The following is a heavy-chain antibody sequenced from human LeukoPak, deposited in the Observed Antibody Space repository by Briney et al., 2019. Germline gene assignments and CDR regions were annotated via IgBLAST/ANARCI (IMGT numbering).Heavy chain of an antibody. CDR3: AKASRQAAVASPLDY. V-gene: IGHV3-23*01. CDR1: GFTFSNYY. J-gene: IGHJ4*02. CDR2: IDGVGVRT. Sequence: PGGSLRVSCAASGFTFSNYYVNWVRQAPGKGLEWVAVIDGVGVRTYYADSVKGRFTISRDNSKDTVFLQMNSLKADDTAVYYCAKASRQAAVASPLDYWGQGSLVTVSS. D-gene: IGHD6-19*01.